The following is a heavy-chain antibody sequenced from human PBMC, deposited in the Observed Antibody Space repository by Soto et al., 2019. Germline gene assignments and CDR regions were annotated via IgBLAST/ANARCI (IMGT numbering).Heavy chain of an antibody. J-gene: IGHJ6*03. CDR1: GGSISSYY. Sequence: SETLSLTCTVSGGSISSYYWSWIRQPPGKGLEWIGYIYYSGSTNYNPSLKSRVTISVDTSKNQFSLKLSSVTAADTVVFFCAGKAAHYYFYYXXVWGKGTXVTV. CDR3: AGKAAHYYFYYXXV. CDR2: IYYSGST. D-gene: IGHD6-13*01. V-gene: IGHV4-59*08.